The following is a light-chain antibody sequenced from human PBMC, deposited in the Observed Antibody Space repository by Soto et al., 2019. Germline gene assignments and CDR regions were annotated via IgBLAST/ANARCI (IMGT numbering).Light chain of an antibody. CDR1: QSINTS. J-gene: IGKJ1*01. CDR2: DAS. Sequence: DIQMTQSRSTLSASVGDRVTVTCRASQSINTSLAWYQQKPGKAPKLLIYDASSLQSGVPPRFTGRGSGTEFTLTISSLQPDDFATYYCQQYDTYSRTFGQGTKVDTK. V-gene: IGKV1-5*01. CDR3: QQYDTYSRT.